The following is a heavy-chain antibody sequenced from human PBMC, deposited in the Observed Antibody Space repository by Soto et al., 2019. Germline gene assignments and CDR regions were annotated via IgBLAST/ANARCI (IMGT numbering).Heavy chain of an antibody. J-gene: IGHJ4*02. V-gene: IGHV5-10-1*01. CDR3: ARQIYDSDTGPNFQYYFDS. Sequence: GESLKISCKGSGYSFAGYWITWVRQKPGKGLEWMGRIDPSDSQTYYSPSFRGHVTVSVTKSITTVFLQWSSLRASDTAMYYCARQIYDSDTGPNFQYYFDSWGQGAPVTVSS. CDR1: GYSFAGYW. CDR2: IDPSDSQT. D-gene: IGHD3-22*01.